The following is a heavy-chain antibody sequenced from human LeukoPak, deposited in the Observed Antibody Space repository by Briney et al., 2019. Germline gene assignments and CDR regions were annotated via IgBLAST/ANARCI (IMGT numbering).Heavy chain of an antibody. J-gene: IGHJ4*02. D-gene: IGHD3-16*01. V-gene: IGHV1-18*01. Sequence: ASVKVSCKASGYTFNSYSINWVRLAPGQGLEWMGSINAYNGNTNYAQKVQGRVTMTTDTSTSTAYMELRRLRSDDTALYYCARDGFRGPSDYWGQGTLVTVSS. CDR2: INAYNGNT. CDR1: GYTFNSYS. CDR3: ARDGFRGPSDY.